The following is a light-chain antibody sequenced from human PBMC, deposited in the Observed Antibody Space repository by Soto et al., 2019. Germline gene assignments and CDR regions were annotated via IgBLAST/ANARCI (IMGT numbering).Light chain of an antibody. CDR3: QQYATSPLT. CDR1: QSVARSS. CDR2: GAS. Sequence: ENVLTQSPGRLSLSVGERVTLSCRASQSVARSSIAWYQQKVGQPPRLLIYGASGRATGVPDKFSGSGSGTIFTLTIERVEAEDFAVYHCQQYATSPLTFGGGTTLEIK. J-gene: IGKJ4*01. V-gene: IGKV3-20*01.